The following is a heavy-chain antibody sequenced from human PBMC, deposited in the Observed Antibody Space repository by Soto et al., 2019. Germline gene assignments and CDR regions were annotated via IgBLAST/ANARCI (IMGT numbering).Heavy chain of an antibody. Sequence: QVQLVESGGGLVKPGGSLRLSCAASGFTFSNYYMSWIRHVPGKGLEWLSYISITSSHIDYADSVKGRFTISRDNAKSSLYLEMNNLRAEDTAVYYCARDGMMTPDYFDYWGQGTRVTVSS. CDR1: GFTFSNYY. CDR3: ARDGMMTPDYFDY. J-gene: IGHJ4*02. V-gene: IGHV3-11*06. D-gene: IGHD4-4*01. CDR2: ISITSSHI.